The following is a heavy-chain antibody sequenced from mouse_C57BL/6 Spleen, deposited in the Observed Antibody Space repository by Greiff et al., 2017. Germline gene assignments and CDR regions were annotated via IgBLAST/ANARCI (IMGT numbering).Heavy chain of an antibody. J-gene: IGHJ2*01. CDR2: IDPSDSYT. Sequence: QVQLQQPGAELVRPGTSVKLSCKASGYTFTSYWMHWVKQRPGPGLEWIGVIDPSDSYTNYNQKFKGKATLTVDTSSSTAYMQLSSLTSEDSAVYYCARGRFDYWGQGTTLTVYS. CDR1: GYTFTSYW. V-gene: IGHV1-59*01. CDR3: ARGRFDY.